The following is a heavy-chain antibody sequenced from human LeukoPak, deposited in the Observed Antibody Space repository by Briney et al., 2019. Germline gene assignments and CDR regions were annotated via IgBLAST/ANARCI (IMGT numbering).Heavy chain of an antibody. CDR2: IIPILGIA. J-gene: IGHJ4*02. Sequence: GASVKVSCKASGGTFSSYAISWVRQAPGQGPEWMGRIIPILGIANYAQKFQGRVTITADKSTSTAYMELSSLRSEDTAVYYCARDYYDSSGPHSNYWGQGTLVTVSS. D-gene: IGHD3-22*01. CDR1: GGTFSSYA. V-gene: IGHV1-69*04. CDR3: ARDYYDSSGPHSNY.